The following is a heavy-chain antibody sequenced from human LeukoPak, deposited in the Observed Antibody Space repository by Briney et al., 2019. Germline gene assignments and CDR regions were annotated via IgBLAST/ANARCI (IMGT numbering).Heavy chain of an antibody. Sequence: SETLSLTCTVSGGSISPYHWNWIRQPPGKGLEWIGYIYYSGSTNYSPSLKSRVTISVDTSKNQFSLRLSSVTAADTAVYYCARTNAFDIWGQGTMVTVSS. J-gene: IGHJ3*02. V-gene: IGHV4-59*01. CDR2: IYYSGST. CDR3: ARTNAFDI. CDR1: GGSISPYH.